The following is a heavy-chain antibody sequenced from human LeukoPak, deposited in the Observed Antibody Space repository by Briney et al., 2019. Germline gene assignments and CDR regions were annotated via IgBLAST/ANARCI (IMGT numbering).Heavy chain of an antibody. J-gene: IGHJ6*03. CDR3: ARIQRSSSPRVYYYYYMDV. CDR1: GGYISSYY. Sequence: SETLSLTCTVSGGYISSYYWSWIRQPAGKGLEWIGRIYTSGGTNYNPSLKSRVTMSVDTSKNQFSLKLSSVPAADTAVYYCARIQRSSSPRVYYYYYMDVWGKGTTVTVSS. D-gene: IGHD6-6*01. CDR2: IYTSGGT. V-gene: IGHV4-4*07.